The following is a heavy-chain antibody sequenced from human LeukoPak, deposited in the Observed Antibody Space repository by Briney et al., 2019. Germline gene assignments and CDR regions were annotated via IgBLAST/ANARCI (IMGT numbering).Heavy chain of an antibody. CDR1: GFTFSSYE. Sequence: GGSLRLSCAASGFTFSSYEMNWVRQAPGKGLEWVSYISNTGSTIYYADSVKGRFTISRDNAKNSLYLQLNSLRAEDTAVYYCARVHRSSAWKFDSWGQGTLVTVSS. V-gene: IGHV3-48*03. CDR3: ARVHRSSAWKFDS. CDR2: ISNTGSTI. J-gene: IGHJ4*02. D-gene: IGHD6-19*01.